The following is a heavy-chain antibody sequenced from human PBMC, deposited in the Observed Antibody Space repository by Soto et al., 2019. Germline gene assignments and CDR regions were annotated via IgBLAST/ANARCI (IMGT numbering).Heavy chain of an antibody. J-gene: IGHJ6*02. D-gene: IGHD3-22*01. CDR3: ARVNGYYYYGMDV. CDR1: GFTFTNAW. Sequence: GGSLRLSCVASGFTFTNAWMSWFRQAPGKGLEWVSDISSSGSIIYYADSVKGRFTISRDNAKNSLYLQMNSLRAEDTAVYYCARVNGYYYYGMDVWGQGTTVTVSS. CDR2: ISSSGSII. V-gene: IGHV3-11*01.